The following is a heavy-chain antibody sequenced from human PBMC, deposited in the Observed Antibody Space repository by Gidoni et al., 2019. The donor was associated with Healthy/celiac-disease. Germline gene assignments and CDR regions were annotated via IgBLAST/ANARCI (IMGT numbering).Heavy chain of an antibody. CDR1: VGSISSYY. CDR3: ARHGGYCSSTSCLYYYYYMDV. J-gene: IGHJ6*03. Sequence: QLQLQESAPGLVTPSETLSLTCTVSVGSISSYYWSWSRQPPGKGLEWIGYIYYSGSTNYNPSLKSRVTISVDTSKNQFSLKLSSVTAADTAVYYCARHGGYCSSTSCLYYYYYMDVWGKGTTVTVSS. D-gene: IGHD2-2*01. CDR2: IYYSGST. V-gene: IGHV4-59*08.